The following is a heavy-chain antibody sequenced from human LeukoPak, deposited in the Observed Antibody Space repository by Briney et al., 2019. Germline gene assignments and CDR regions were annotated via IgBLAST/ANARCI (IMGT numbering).Heavy chain of an antibody. V-gene: IGHV3-21*01. CDR2: ISYSSTSI. D-gene: IGHD6-6*01. Sequence: GGSLRLSCAASGFTFRSFSMDWVRQAPGKGLEWVSSISYSSTSIYYADSVKSRFTISRDNAKNSLYLQMNSRRAEDTAVYYCARWDSSSSDYWGQGTLVTVSS. J-gene: IGHJ4*02. CDR1: GFTFRSFS. CDR3: ARWDSSSSDY.